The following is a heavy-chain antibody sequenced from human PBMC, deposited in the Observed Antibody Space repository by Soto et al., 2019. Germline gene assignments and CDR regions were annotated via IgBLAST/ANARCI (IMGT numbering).Heavy chain of an antibody. D-gene: IGHD6-19*01. CDR3: AKKASKYSSGWDYYYYYGMDV. V-gene: IGHV3-23*01. CDR2: ISGSGGST. CDR1: GFTFSSYA. Sequence: GGSLRLSCAASGFTFSSYAMSWVRQAPGKGLEWVSAISGSGGSTYYADSVKGRFTISRDNSKNTLYLQMNSLRAEDTAVYYCAKKASKYSSGWDYYYYYGMDVWGQGTTVTVSS. J-gene: IGHJ6*02.